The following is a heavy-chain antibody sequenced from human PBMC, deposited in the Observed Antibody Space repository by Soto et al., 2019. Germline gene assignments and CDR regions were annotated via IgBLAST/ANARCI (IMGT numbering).Heavy chain of an antibody. V-gene: IGHV1-2*02. J-gene: IGHJ6*02. Sequence: ASVKVSCKASGYTFTGYYMHWVRQAPGQGLEWMGWINPNSGGTNYAQKFQGRVTITRDTSISTAYMELSRLRSDDTAVYYCARDLPPFITGTMVATDYYGMDVWGQGTTVTVSS. CDR2: INPNSGGT. CDR1: GYTFTGYY. D-gene: IGHD1-7*01. CDR3: ARDLPPFITGTMVATDYYGMDV.